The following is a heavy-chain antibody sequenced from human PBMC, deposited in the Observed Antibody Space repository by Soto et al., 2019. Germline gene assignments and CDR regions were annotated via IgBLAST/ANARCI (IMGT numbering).Heavy chain of an antibody. D-gene: IGHD2-21*01. CDR1: GGSISSGGYY. V-gene: IGHV4-31*01. J-gene: IGHJ4*02. CDR2: IYYGGST. Sequence: QVQLQESGPGLVKPSQTLSLTCTVSGGSISSGGYYWSWIRQHPGKGLGWIGWIYYGGSTYYNQSLESPVTMSVDTSKNQFSLKLSSTPAADTPVYSCARLCGDVSSSPYFDNWGQGTLVTVSS. CDR3: ARLCGDVSSSPYFDN.